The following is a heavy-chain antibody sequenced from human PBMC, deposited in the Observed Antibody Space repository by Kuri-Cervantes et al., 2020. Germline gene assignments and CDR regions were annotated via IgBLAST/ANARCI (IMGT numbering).Heavy chain of an antibody. Sequence: LSLTCAASGFTFSDYYMSWIRQAPGKGLEWVSYISSSGSTIYYADSVKGRFTISRDNAKNSLYLQMNSLRAEDTAVYYCARGKSTGPIAAFDIWGQGTMVTVSS. CDR1: GFTFSDYY. D-gene: IGHD4-17*01. CDR3: ARGKSTGPIAAFDI. J-gene: IGHJ3*02. CDR2: ISSSGSTI. V-gene: IGHV3-11*04.